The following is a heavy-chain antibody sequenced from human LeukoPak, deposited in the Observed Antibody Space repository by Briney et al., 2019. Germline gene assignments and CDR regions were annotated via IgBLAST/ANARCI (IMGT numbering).Heavy chain of an antibody. CDR1: GFSFSDYA. Sequence: GGSLRLSCAASGFSFSDYAMSWVRQAPARGPEWVSSIRGGGDTFYADSVKGRFTLSRDDSRNTVYLQLNNLRVEDTAIYYCAKANWVSNADAVWWGQGTQVTVSS. V-gene: IGHV3-23*01. J-gene: IGHJ4*02. CDR2: IRGGGDT. CDR3: AKANWVSNADAVW. D-gene: IGHD1-1*01.